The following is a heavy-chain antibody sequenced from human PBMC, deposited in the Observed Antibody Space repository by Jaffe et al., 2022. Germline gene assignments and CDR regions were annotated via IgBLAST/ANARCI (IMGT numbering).Heavy chain of an antibody. CDR3: ARADLYGSGGVFDY. Sequence: QVQLQESGPGLVKPSQTLSLTCTVSGGSISSGSYYWSWIRQPAGKGLEWIGRIYTSGSTNYNPSLKSRVTISVDTSKNQFSLKLSSVTAADTAVYYCARADLYGSGGVFDYWGQGTLVTVSS. J-gene: IGHJ4*02. V-gene: IGHV4-61*02. CDR2: IYTSGST. CDR1: GGSISSGSYY. D-gene: IGHD3-10*01.